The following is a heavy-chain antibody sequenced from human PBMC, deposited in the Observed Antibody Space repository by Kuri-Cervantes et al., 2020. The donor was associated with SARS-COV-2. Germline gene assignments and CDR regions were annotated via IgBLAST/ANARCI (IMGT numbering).Heavy chain of an antibody. CDR2: ISSSSSTI. J-gene: IGHJ4*02. Sequence: LSLTCAASGFTFSSYSMNWVRQAPGKGLEWVSYISSSSSTIYYADSVKGRFTISRDNSKNTLYLQMNSLRAEDTAVYYCARVLRGYSGYELFDYWGQGTLVTVSS. V-gene: IGHV3-48*04. CDR3: ARVLRGYSGYELFDY. D-gene: IGHD5-12*01. CDR1: GFTFSSYS.